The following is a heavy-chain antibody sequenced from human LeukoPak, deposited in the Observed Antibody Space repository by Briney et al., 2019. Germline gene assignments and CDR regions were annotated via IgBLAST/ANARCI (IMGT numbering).Heavy chain of an antibody. CDR2: ISSSGSTI. CDR3: AKDSRRGTGGYMDV. V-gene: IGHV3-11*01. CDR1: GFTFSDYY. Sequence: GGSLRLSCAASGFTFSDYYMSWIRQAPGKGLEWVSYISSSGSTIYYADSVKGRFTISRDNAKNSLYLQMNSLRAEDTAVYYCAKDSRRGTGGYMDVWGKGTTVTVSS. J-gene: IGHJ6*03. D-gene: IGHD7-27*01.